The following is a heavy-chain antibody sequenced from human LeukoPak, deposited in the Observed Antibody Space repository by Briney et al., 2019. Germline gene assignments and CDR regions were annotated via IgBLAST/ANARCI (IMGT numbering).Heavy chain of an antibody. Sequence: ASVKLSCKASGYTFTGYYMHWVRQAPGQGLEWIGWINPNSGGTNYAQKFQGRVTMTRDTSISTAYMELSRLRSDDTAVYYCAKGRPLMWELLIDYWGQGTLVTVSS. CDR2: INPNSGGT. J-gene: IGHJ4*02. D-gene: IGHD1-26*01. V-gene: IGHV1-2*02. CDR1: GYTFTGYY. CDR3: AKGRPLMWELLIDY.